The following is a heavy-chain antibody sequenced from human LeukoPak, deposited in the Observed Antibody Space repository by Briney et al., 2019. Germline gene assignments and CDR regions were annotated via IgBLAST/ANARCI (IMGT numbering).Heavy chain of an antibody. V-gene: IGHV3-53*04. CDR1: GFTVSSNY. CDR3: AYGGNSIYHYYGMDV. CDR2: IYSGGST. D-gene: IGHD4-23*01. Sequence: GGSLRLSCAASGFTVSSNYMSWVRQAPGKGLEWVSVIYSGGSTYYADSVKGRFTISRHNSKNTLYLQMNSLRAEDTAVYYCAYGGNSIYHYYGMDVWGQGTTVTVSS. J-gene: IGHJ6*02.